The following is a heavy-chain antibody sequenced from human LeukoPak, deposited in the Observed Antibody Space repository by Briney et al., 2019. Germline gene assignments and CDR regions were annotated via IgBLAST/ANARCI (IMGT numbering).Heavy chain of an antibody. CDR3: ARPRDDSTGYYLGY. V-gene: IGHV4-39*02. CDR1: GGSIRGSSYY. Sequence: SETLSLTCTVSGGSIRGSSYYGGWIRQPPGKGLEWIGNIYYTGTTYYNPSLKSRVTISVDTSKNHFSLRLRSVTAADTAVYFCARPRDDSTGYYLGYWGQGTLVTVSS. J-gene: IGHJ4*02. CDR2: IYYTGTT. D-gene: IGHD3-22*01.